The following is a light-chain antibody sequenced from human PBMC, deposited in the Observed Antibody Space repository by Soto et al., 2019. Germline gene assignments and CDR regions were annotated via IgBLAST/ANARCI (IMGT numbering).Light chain of an antibody. V-gene: IGKV1-39*01. J-gene: IGKJ1*01. CDR3: QRSYSSPWT. CDR2: AAS. CDR1: QSISSY. Sequence: DIQMTQSPSSLSASVGDRVTITCRASQSISSYLNWYQQKPGKAPKLLIYAASSLQSGVPSRFSGSGSGTDFTLTISSLQPEDFATYYCQRSYSSPWTFGQGTKV.